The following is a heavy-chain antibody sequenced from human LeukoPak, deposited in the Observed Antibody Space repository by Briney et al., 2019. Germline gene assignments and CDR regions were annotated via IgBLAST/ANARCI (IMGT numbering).Heavy chain of an antibody. CDR3: AKHVSGSLFYFDY. CDR1: GFTFSTYG. Sequence: GSLRLSCAAAGFTFSTYGMHWVRQAPGKGLEWVTFIRHDGSNKYYADSVKGRFTISRDNSKNTLYLQMNSLGAEDTAVYYCAKHVSGSLFYFDYWGQRTLVTVSS. V-gene: IGHV3-30*02. J-gene: IGHJ4*02. D-gene: IGHD3-10*01. CDR2: IRHDGSNK.